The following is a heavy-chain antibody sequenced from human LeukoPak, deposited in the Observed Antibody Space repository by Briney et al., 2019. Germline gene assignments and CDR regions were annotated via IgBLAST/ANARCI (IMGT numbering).Heavy chain of an antibody. Sequence: SETLSLTCTVSGGSISSGGYYWSWIRQHPGKGLEWIGYIYYSGSTYYNPSLKSRVTISVDTSKNQFSLKLSSVTAADTAVYYCARSNGEYDSSGYAYYWYFDLWGRGTLVTVSS. D-gene: IGHD3-22*01. V-gene: IGHV4-31*03. CDR2: IYYSGST. CDR1: GGSISSGGYY. J-gene: IGHJ2*01. CDR3: ARSNGEYDSSGYAYYWYFDL.